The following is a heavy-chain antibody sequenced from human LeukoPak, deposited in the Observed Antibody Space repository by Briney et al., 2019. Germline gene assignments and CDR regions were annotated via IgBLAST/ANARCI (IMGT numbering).Heavy chain of an antibody. V-gene: IGHV4-59*08. CDR1: GGSISSYY. Sequence: SETLSLTRTVSGGSISSYYWSWIRQPPGQGLEWIGYIYYSGSTNYNPSLKSRVTISVDTSKNQFSLKLSSVTAADTAVYCYARGLRGSSWYPDAFDIWGQGTMVTVSS. J-gene: IGHJ3*02. CDR2: IYYSGST. CDR3: ARGLRGSSWYPDAFDI. D-gene: IGHD6-13*01.